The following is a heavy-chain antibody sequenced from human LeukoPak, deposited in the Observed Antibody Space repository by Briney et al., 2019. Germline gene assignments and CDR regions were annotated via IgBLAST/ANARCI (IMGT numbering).Heavy chain of an antibody. CDR2: LGGGGAGI. Sequence: PGGSLRLSCAGSGFTFITYGMSWVRQARGKGLEWVSSLGGGGAGIYYADSVKGRFTISRDNSKNTLYLQMNSLRAEDTAVYYCAKDRGSGWYFDYWGQGTLVTVSS. CDR3: AKDRGSGWYFDY. V-gene: IGHV3-23*01. J-gene: IGHJ4*02. CDR1: GFTFITYG. D-gene: IGHD6-19*01.